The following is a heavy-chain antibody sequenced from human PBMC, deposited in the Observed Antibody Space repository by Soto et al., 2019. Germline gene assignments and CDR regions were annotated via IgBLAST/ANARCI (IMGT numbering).Heavy chain of an antibody. J-gene: IGHJ5*02. CDR1: GFTFSSYA. CDR3: AKVRDYCSGGSCYGFDP. CDR2: ISGSGGST. V-gene: IGHV3-23*01. D-gene: IGHD2-15*01. Sequence: GGSLRLSCAASGFTFSSYAMSWVRQAPGKGLEWVSAISGSGGSTYYADSVKGRFTISRDNSKNTLYLQMNSLRAEDTAVYYCAKVRDYCSGGSCYGFDPWGQGTPVTVYS.